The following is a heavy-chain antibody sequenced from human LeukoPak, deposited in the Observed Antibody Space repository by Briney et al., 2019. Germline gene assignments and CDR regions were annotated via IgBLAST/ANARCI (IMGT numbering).Heavy chain of an antibody. D-gene: IGHD6-6*01. CDR3: AAERSRSYSSCAFDI. CDR2: IVVGSGNT. Sequence: SVKVSCKASGFTFTSSAVRWVRQARGQRLEWIGWIVVGSGNTNYAQKFQERVTITRDMSTSTAYMELSSLRSEDTAVYYCAAERSRSYSSCAFDIWGQGTMVTVSS. CDR1: GFTFTSSA. V-gene: IGHV1-58*01. J-gene: IGHJ3*02.